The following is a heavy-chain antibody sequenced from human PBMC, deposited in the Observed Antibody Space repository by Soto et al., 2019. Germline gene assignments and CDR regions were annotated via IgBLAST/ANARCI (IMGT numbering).Heavy chain of an antibody. CDR2: INAGNGNT. CDR3: ARRALPRTAPATFDY. V-gene: IGHV1-3*01. CDR1: GYTFTSYA. D-gene: IGHD2-2*01. J-gene: IGHJ4*02. Sequence: ASVKVSCKASGYTFTSYAMHWVRQAPGQRLEWMGWINAGNGNTKYSQKFQGRVTITRDTSASTAYMELSSLRSEDTAVYYCARRALPRTAPATFDYWGQGTLVTVSS.